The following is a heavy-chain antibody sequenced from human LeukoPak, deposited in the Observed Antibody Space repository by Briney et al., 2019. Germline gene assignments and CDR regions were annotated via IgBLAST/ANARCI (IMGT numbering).Heavy chain of an antibody. CDR1: GGTFSSYA. V-gene: IGHV1-69*13. Sequence: SVKVSCKASGGTFSSYAISWVRQAPGQGPEWMGGIIPIFGTANYAQKFQGRVTITADESTSTAYMELSSLRSEDTAVYYCAREDTAMVIFDYWGQGTLVTVSS. CDR2: IIPIFGTA. J-gene: IGHJ4*02. CDR3: AREDTAMVIFDY. D-gene: IGHD5-18*01.